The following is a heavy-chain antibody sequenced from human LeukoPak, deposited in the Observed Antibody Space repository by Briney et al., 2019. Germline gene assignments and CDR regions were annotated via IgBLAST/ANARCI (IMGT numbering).Heavy chain of an antibody. V-gene: IGHV5-51*01. CDR3: ARQGSYYYDNQEYFQH. CDR2: IYPGDSDT. D-gene: IGHD3-22*01. J-gene: IGHJ1*01. Sequence: GESLRISCKGSGYSFTSYWIGWVRQMPGKGLEWMGIIYPGDSDTRYSPSFQGQVTISADKSISTAYLQWSSLKASDTAMYYCARQGSYYYDNQEYFQHWGQGTLATVSS. CDR1: GYSFTSYW.